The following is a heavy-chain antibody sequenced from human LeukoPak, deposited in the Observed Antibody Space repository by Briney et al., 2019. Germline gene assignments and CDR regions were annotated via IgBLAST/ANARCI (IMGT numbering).Heavy chain of an antibody. V-gene: IGHV1-18*01. CDR2: ISAYNGNT. Sequence: ASVKVSCKASGYTFTSYGISWVRQAPGQGLEWMGWISAYNGNTSYAQKLQGRVTMTTDTSTSTAYMELRSLRSDDTAVYYCARESTDSGSDDAFDIWGQGTMVTVSS. J-gene: IGHJ3*02. D-gene: IGHD1-26*01. CDR3: ARESTDSGSDDAFDI. CDR1: GYTFTSYG.